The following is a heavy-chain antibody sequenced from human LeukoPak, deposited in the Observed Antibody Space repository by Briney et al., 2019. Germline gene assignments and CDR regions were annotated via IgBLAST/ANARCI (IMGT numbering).Heavy chain of an antibody. CDR3: AKGLLWFREVGY. CDR2: IWYDGSSK. J-gene: IGHJ4*02. Sequence: PGGSLRLSCAASGFTFSSYGMHWVRQAPGKGLEWVAVIWYDGSSKYYADSVKGRFTISRDNSKNTLYLQMNSLRAEDTAVYYCAKGLLWFREVGYWGQGTLVTVSS. D-gene: IGHD3-10*01. CDR1: GFTFSSYG. V-gene: IGHV3-33*06.